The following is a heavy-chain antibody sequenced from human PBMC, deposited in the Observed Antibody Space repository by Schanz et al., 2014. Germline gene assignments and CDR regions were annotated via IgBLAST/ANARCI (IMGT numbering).Heavy chain of an antibody. CDR3: AREGERKGMLPYYFDY. D-gene: IGHD3-10*01. J-gene: IGHJ4*02. CDR2: ISSSSSTI. Sequence: VQLVESGGGVVQPGRSLRLSCAASGFTFRTYLINWVRQAPGKGLEWVSFISSSSSTIYYADSVKGRFTISRDNAKNSLYLQMNSLRDEDTAVYYCAREGERKGMLPYYFDYWGQGALVTVSS. CDR1: GFTFRTYL. V-gene: IGHV3-48*02.